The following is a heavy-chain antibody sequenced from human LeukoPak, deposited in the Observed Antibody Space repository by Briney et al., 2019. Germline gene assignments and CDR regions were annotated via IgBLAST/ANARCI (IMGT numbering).Heavy chain of an antibody. Sequence: GGSLRLSCAASGFTFSSYGMHWVRQAPGKGLEWVAFIRYDGSNKYYADSVKGRFTISRDDSKNTLYLQMNSLRAEDTAVYYCAKDEGRSGSSPSPYFDYWGQGTLVTVSS. V-gene: IGHV3-30*02. CDR3: AKDEGRSGSSPSPYFDY. CDR1: GFTFSSYG. J-gene: IGHJ4*02. D-gene: IGHD6-6*01. CDR2: IRYDGSNK.